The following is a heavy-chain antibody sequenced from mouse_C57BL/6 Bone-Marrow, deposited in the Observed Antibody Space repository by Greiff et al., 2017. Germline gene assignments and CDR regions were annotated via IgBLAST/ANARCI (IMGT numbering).Heavy chain of an antibody. D-gene: IGHD2-4*01. J-gene: IGHJ3*01. V-gene: IGHV3-6*01. CDR2: ISYDGSN. CDR1: GYSITSGYY. CDR3: ARDYDYDPAWCAD. Sequence: DVQLQESGPGLVKPSQSLSLTCSVTGYSITSGYYWNWIRQFPGNKLEWMGYISYDGSNNYNPSLKNPITITRDPSSNPFFLKFNTVTTEDTATYYCARDYDYDPAWCADWGQGTLVTVSA.